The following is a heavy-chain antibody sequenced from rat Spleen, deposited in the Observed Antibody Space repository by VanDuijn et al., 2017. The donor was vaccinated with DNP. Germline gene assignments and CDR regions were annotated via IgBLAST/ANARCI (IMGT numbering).Heavy chain of an antibody. CDR1: GFTFSDYN. D-gene: IGHD1-6*01. CDR2: ISYDGIST. J-gene: IGHJ2*01. V-gene: IGHV5-7*01. Sequence: EVQLVESGGGLVQPGRSLKLSCAGSGFTFSDYNMAWVRQAPKKGLEWVATISYDGISTYYRDSVKGRFTVSRDNAKSSLYLQMDSLRSEDTATYYCARRKNYGLSYYFDYWGQGVMVTVSS. CDR3: ARRKNYGLSYYFDY.